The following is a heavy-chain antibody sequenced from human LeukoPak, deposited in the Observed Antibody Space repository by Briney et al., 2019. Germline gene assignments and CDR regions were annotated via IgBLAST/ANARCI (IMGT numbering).Heavy chain of an antibody. CDR2: IYSGGST. J-gene: IGHJ4*02. CDR3: AREGEDYYDSSGYFPYFDY. CDR1: GFTVSSNY. Sequence: PGGSLRLSCAASGFTVSSNYMSWVRQAPGKGLEWVSVIYSGGSTYYADSVKGRFTISRDNSKNTLYLQMNSLRAEDTAVYYCAREGEDYYDSSGYFPYFDYWGQGTLVTVSS. D-gene: IGHD3-22*01. V-gene: IGHV3-66*01.